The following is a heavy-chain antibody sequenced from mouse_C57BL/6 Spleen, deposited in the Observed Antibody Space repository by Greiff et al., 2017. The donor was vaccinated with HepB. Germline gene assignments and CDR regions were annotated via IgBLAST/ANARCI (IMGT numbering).Heavy chain of an antibody. J-gene: IGHJ4*01. D-gene: IGHD3-1*01. CDR1: GYAFSSSW. CDR2: IYPGDGDT. Sequence: VKLKESGPELVKPGASVKISCKASGYAFSSSWMNWVKQRPGKGLEWIGRIYPGDGDTNYNGKFKGKATLTADKSSSTAYMQLSSLTSEDSAVYFCARRGLRAMDYWGQGTSVTVSS. V-gene: IGHV1-82*01. CDR3: ARRGLRAMDY.